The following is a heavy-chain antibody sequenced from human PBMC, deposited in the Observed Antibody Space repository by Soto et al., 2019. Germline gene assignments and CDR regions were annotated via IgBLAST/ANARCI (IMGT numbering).Heavy chain of an antibody. CDR3: ARVRGWNDFYYYGMDV. CDR2: IFYSGST. CDR1: GGPITSGGYF. D-gene: IGHD1-1*01. V-gene: IGHV4-31*03. J-gene: IGHJ6*02. Sequence: SETLSLTCTVSGGPITSGGYFWNWIRQHPGKGLEWIGYIFYSGSTYYNPSLKSRLTISVDTSKNQFSLQLNSVTPEDTAVYYCARVRGWNDFYYYGMDVWGQGTTVTVSS.